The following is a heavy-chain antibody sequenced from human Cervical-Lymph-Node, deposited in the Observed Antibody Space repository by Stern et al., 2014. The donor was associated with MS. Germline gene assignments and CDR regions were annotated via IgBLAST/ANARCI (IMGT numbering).Heavy chain of an antibody. J-gene: IGHJ4*02. D-gene: IGHD4-17*01. CDR3: ARDYGDYAFDY. Sequence: EVQLLESGAEVKKPGESLKISCKGSGYSFTANWIAWVRQLPGKGLEWMGIIYPGDSDTRYSPSFQGQVTISADKSISTAYLQWSSLKASDTAMYYCARDYGDYAFDYWGQGTLVTVSS. CDR2: IYPGDSDT. V-gene: IGHV5-51*01. CDR1: GYSFTANW.